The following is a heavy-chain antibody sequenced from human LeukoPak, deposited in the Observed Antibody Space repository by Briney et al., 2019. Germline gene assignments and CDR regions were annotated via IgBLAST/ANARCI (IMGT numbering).Heavy chain of an antibody. D-gene: IGHD3-22*01. CDR2: IEPSDSYT. Sequence: GESPETSLCSPGCNHTSHWVGLVRQMPGKGLEWMGRIEPSDSYTNYSPSFQCHVTISADKSISTAYLPWSSLKASDTAMYYCAGHGPPGDSSGYYYDSLYLWGQGTMVTVSS. CDR3: AGHGPPGDSSGYYYDSLYL. CDR1: GCNHTSHW. V-gene: IGHV5-10-1*01. J-gene: IGHJ3*01.